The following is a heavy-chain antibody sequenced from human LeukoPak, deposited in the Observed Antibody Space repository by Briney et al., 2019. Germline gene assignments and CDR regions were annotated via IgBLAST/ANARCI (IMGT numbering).Heavy chain of an antibody. V-gene: IGHV3-20*04. J-gene: IGHJ3*02. CDR3: ARDADYAVSSAFDI. D-gene: IGHD4-17*01. Sequence: TGGSLRLSCAASGFTVTSDYMSWVRQAPGKGLEWVSGINWNGGSTGYADSVKGRFTISRDNAKNSLYLQMNSLRAEDTALYYCARDADYAVSSAFDIWGQGTMVTVSS. CDR2: INWNGGST. CDR1: GFTVTSDY.